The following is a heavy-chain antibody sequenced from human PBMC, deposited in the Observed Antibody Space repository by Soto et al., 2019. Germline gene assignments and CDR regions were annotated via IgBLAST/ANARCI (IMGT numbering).Heavy chain of an antibody. V-gene: IGHV4-39*01. J-gene: IGHJ4*02. CDR2: IYYRGNA. D-gene: IGHD3-9*01. Sequence: QLQLQESGPGLVKPSETLSLTCSVSDDSINSDKYYWGWIRQPPGKGLEWIGSIYYRGNAYYNPSLHTRVTISLDKSNSQSSLKLNSVTSADSSVYFCARLEGLATISYYFDFWGPGALLTVSS. CDR3: ARLEGLATISYYFDF. CDR1: DDSINSDKYY.